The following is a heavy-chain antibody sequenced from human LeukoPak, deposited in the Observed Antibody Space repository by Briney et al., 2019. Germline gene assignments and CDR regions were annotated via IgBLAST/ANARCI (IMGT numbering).Heavy chain of an antibody. V-gene: IGHV3-66*01. J-gene: IGHJ4*02. CDR3: ATADSGSYYSGFDY. D-gene: IGHD1-26*01. CDR1: GFTFSSNY. CDR2: VYSGGST. Sequence: GGSLRLSCAASGFTFSSNYMSWVRQAPGKGLEWVSVVYSGGSTHYPDSVKGRYTISRDNSKNTLYLHMNSLRAEDTAVYYCATADSGSYYSGFDYWGQGTLVTVSS.